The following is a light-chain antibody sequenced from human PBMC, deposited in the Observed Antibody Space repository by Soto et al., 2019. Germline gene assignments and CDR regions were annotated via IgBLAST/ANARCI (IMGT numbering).Light chain of an antibody. CDR2: GTS. Sequence: ETVLTQSPGTLSWPPAQGPTLSCTHIQSVSSSSLAWYQQRPGQAPRLLIYGTSSRATGIPDRFSGSGSGTDFTLTISRLEPEDFAVYFCQRYGSSPLITFGQGTRLEIK. J-gene: IGKJ5*01. V-gene: IGKV3-20*01. CDR1: QSVSSSS. CDR3: QRYGSSPLIT.